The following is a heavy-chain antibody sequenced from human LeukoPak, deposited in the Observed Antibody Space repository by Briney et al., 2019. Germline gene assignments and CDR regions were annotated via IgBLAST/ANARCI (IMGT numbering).Heavy chain of an antibody. Sequence: PGASLRLSCAASGFTFTTYAMTWVRQAPGKALEWVSSIGAGGVATFYSDSVKGRFTISRDNSMNTLYLQMNSLRADDTAVYYCGRPTKFWLIRGDGVDVWGQGTTVTVSS. CDR1: GFTFTTYA. J-gene: IGHJ6*02. V-gene: IGHV3-23*01. D-gene: IGHD3-10*01. CDR2: IGAGGVAT. CDR3: GRPTKFWLIRGDGVDV.